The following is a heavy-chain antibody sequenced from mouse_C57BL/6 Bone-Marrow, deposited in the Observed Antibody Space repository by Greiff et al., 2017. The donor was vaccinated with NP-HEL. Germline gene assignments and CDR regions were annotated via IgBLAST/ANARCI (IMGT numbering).Heavy chain of an antibody. V-gene: IGHV1-64*01. J-gene: IGHJ3*01. CDR1: GYTFTSYW. Sequence: QVQLQQPGAELVKPGASVKLSCQASGYTFTSYWMHWVKQRPGQGLEWIGMIHPNSGSTNDNEKCKSKAKLTVDKSSSTAYMQLRSLPSADPAVYYWGRKDYGSGHGFAYWGQGTLVTVSA. CDR2: IHPNSGST. D-gene: IGHD1-1*01. CDR3: GRKDYGSGHGFAY.